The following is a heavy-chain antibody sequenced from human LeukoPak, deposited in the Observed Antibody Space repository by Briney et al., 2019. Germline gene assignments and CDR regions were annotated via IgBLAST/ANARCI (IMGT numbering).Heavy chain of an antibody. V-gene: IGHV4-59*01. CDR2: IYYSGST. D-gene: IGHD5-18*01. J-gene: IGHJ4*02. CDR3: ARGAWGPPDTAMVTPLDY. Sequence: TPSETLSLTCAVYGGSFSGYYWSWIRQPPGKGLEWIGYIYYSGSTNYNPSLKSRVTISVDTSKNQFSLKLSSVTAADTAVYYCARGAWGPPDTAMVTPLDYWGQGTLVTVSS. CDR1: GGSFSGYY.